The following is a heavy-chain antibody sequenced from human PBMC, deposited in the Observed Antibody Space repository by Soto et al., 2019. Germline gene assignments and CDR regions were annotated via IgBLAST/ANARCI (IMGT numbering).Heavy chain of an antibody. CDR1: GFTLSDYY. D-gene: IGHD3-9*01. J-gene: IGHJ4*02. Sequence: QVQLVESGGGLVKPGGSLRLSCAASGFTLSDYYMTWIRQAPGKGLEWVSDISISGTTIHYADSVRGRFTISRDNAKNSLWLQMNPLRAGATAVYYGARFRGDGYYNFWGQGTLVTVSS. CDR2: ISISGTTI. V-gene: IGHV3-11*01. CDR3: ARFRGDGYYNF.